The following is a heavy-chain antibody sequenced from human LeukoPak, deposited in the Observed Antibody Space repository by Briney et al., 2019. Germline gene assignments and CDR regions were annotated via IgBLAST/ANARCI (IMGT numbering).Heavy chain of an antibody. CDR2: ISYDGSNK. V-gene: IGHV3-30-3*01. Sequence: PGGSLRLSCAASGFTFSSYAMHWVRQAPGKGLEWVAVISYDGSNKYYADSVKGRFTISRDNPKNTLYLQMNSLRAEDTAVYYCARDLLRFLEWLYTTYYYYGMDVWGQGTTVTVSS. D-gene: IGHD3-3*01. J-gene: IGHJ6*02. CDR1: GFTFSSYA. CDR3: ARDLLRFLEWLYTTYYYYGMDV.